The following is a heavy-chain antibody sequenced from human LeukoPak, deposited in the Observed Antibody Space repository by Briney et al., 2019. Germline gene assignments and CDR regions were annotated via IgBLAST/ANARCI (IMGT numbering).Heavy chain of an antibody. Sequence: ETLSLTCTVSGGSISSSSYYWGWVRLAPGKGLEWVSSISGSSSYIYYADSVKGRFTISRDNANNSLYLQMNSLRAEDTAVYYCARVHSGSYQYYYYYYMDVWGKGTTVTVSS. J-gene: IGHJ6*03. CDR2: ISGSSSYI. CDR3: ARVHSGSYQYYYYYYMDV. D-gene: IGHD1-26*01. V-gene: IGHV3-21*01. CDR1: GGSISSSSYY.